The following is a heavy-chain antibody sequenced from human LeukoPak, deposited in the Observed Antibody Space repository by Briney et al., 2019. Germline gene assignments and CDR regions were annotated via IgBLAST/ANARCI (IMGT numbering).Heavy chain of an antibody. Sequence: SETLSLTCTVSGVSISSYSWSWIRQPPGKRLEWIGHINYSGSTNYNPYPKSRVTISVDKSKSQFSVKVRSVTDADAAVYYCASRSSIWSGYQDTLYYFDSWGQGTLVTVSS. J-gene: IGHJ4*02. V-gene: IGHV4-59*01. CDR2: INYSGST. CDR3: ASRSSIWSGYQDTLYYFDS. CDR1: GVSISSYS. D-gene: IGHD3-3*01.